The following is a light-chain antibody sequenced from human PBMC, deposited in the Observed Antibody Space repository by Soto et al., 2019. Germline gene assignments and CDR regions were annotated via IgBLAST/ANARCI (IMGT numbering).Light chain of an antibody. V-gene: IGKV3-15*01. CDR1: QSVSSN. CDR3: QQYNNWPPRGT. J-gene: IGKJ1*01. CDR2: GAS. Sequence: EIVITQSPATLSVSPGERATLSCRASQSVSSNLAWYQQKPGQAPRLLIYGASTRATGIPARFSGSGSGTEFTLTISSLQSEDFAVYYCQQYNNWPPRGTFGQGTKVDIK.